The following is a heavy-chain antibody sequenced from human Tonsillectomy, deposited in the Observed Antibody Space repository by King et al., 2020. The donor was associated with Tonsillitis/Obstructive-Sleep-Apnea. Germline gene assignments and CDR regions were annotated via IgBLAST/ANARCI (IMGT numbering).Heavy chain of an antibody. Sequence: QLVQSGAEVKKPGASVNVSCKASGNTLSGYYIHWVRQAPGQGLEWMGWINTNTGGTNYAQKFQDRVTMIRDTSISTAYMELRSLRSDDTAVYYCARGDSHPLNGMDVWGRGTTVTVSS. J-gene: IGHJ6*02. V-gene: IGHV1-2*02. D-gene: IGHD2-21*02. CDR1: GNTLSGYY. CDR2: INTNTGGT. CDR3: ARGDSHPLNGMDV.